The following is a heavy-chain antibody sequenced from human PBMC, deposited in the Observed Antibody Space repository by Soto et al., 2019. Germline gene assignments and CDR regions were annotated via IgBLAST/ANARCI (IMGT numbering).Heavy chain of an antibody. CDR1: GGSISSSSYY. V-gene: IGHV4-39*02. Sequence: KPSETLSLTCTVSGGSISSSSYYWGWIRQPPGKGLEWIGSIYYSGSTYYNPSLKSRVTISVDTSKNQFSLKLSSVTAADTAVYYCARESSGWYYNWGQGTLVTVSS. D-gene: IGHD6-19*01. J-gene: IGHJ4*02. CDR2: IYYSGST. CDR3: ARESSGWYYN.